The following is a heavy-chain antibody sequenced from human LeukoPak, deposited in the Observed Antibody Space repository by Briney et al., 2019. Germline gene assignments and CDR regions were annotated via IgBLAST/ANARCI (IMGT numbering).Heavy chain of an antibody. Sequence: PETLSLTCTVSGGSISSYYWNWIRQTPGKGLEWIGYIYYSGSTKNNPSLESRVTISLDTSKNQFSLRLNSVTAADTAVYYCARGDDSKSTYFDYWGQGTLVTVSS. CDR3: ARGDDSKSTYFDY. CDR1: GGSISSYY. D-gene: IGHD3-3*01. V-gene: IGHV4-59*01. J-gene: IGHJ4*02. CDR2: IYYSGST.